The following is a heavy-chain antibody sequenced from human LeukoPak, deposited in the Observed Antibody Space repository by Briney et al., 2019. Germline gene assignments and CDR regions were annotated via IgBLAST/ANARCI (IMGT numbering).Heavy chain of an antibody. D-gene: IGHD3-22*01. CDR3: ARVGDTSGYFYYFDY. J-gene: IGHJ4*02. CDR1: GGSFSSFY. V-gene: IGHV4-59*08. Sequence: SETLSLTCAVSGGSFSSFYWSWVRQPPGKGLKWLGYISYGGGTTYNPSLKRRVSMSMDTSKNQFSLRLSSVTAADTALYYCARVGDTSGYFYYFDYWGQGTLVTVSS. CDR2: ISYGGGT.